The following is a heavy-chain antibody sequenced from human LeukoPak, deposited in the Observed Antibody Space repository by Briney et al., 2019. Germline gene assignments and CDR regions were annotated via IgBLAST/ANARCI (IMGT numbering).Heavy chain of an antibody. CDR2: ISYDGSNK. J-gene: IGHJ4*02. D-gene: IGHD1-26*01. Sequence: PGGSPRLSCAPSGFTFSSYAMRSVRQAPGKRLEWVAVISYDGSNKYSADSVKGRFTISRDNSKNTLYLQMSRLRAEDTAVYCCARDLFGIVGATSMGYFDYWGQGTLVTVSS. CDR1: GFTFSSYA. V-gene: IGHV3-30*04. CDR3: ARDLFGIVGATSMGYFDY.